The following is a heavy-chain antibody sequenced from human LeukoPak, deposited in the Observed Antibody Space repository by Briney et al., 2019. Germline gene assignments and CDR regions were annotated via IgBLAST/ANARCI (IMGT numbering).Heavy chain of an antibody. CDR1: GGTFSSYA. CDR2: IIPIFGIA. J-gene: IGHJ6*02. V-gene: IGHV1-69*04. Sequence: ASVKLSCKASGGTFSSYAISWVRQAPGQGLEWMGRIIPIFGIANYAQKFQGRVTITADKSTSTAYMELSSLRSEDTAVYYCARDRGSSGYYPPAPKYGMDVWGQGTTVTVSS. CDR3: ARDRGSSGYYPPAPKYGMDV. D-gene: IGHD3-22*01.